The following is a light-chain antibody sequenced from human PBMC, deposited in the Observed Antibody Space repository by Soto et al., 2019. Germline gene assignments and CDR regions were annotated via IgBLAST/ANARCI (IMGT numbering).Light chain of an antibody. V-gene: IGKV3-11*01. CDR1: QSVSIY. CDR2: DAS. J-gene: IGKJ5*01. Sequence: EIVLTQSPATLSLSPGERATLSCRASQSVSIYLAWYQQKPGQAPRLLIYDASNRATGIPARFSGSGSGTDFTLTISSLEPGDFAVYYCQQRSSWPLTFGQGTRLEIK. CDR3: QQRSSWPLT.